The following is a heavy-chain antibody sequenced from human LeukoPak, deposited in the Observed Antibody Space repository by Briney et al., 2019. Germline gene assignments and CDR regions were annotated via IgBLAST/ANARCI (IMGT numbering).Heavy chain of an antibody. V-gene: IGHV3-23*01. CDR1: GFTFSSYA. D-gene: IGHD3-3*01. CDR2: ISGSGGST. CDR3: AKVQGGRITIFGVVSDY. Sequence: GGSLRLSCAASGFTFSSYAMSWVRQAPGKGLEWVSAISGSGGSTYYADSVKGRFTISRDNSKNTLYLQMNSLRAEDTAVHYCAKVQGGRITIFGVVSDYWGQGTLVTVSS. J-gene: IGHJ4*02.